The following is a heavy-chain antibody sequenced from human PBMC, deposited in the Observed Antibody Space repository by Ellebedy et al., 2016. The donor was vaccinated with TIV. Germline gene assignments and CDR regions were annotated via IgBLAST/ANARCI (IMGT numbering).Heavy chain of an antibody. CDR2: ISSSRSPT. V-gene: IGHV3-48*02. CDR3: ARDSVDCSGGSCFFDI. D-gene: IGHD2-15*01. CDR1: GFTFSSYS. Sequence: PGGSLRLSCAASGFTFSSYSMNWVRQAPGKGLEWVSYISSSRSPTYYADSVKGRFTISRDNAKNSLYLQMNSLRDEDTAVYYCARDSVDCSGGSCFFDIWGQGTMVTVSS. J-gene: IGHJ3*02.